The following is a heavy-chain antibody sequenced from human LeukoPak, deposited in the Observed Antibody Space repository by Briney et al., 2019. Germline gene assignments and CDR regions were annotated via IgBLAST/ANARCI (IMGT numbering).Heavy chain of an antibody. CDR3: ARDTTDYDSSGSNDY. CDR2: IYYSGST. D-gene: IGHD3-22*01. V-gene: IGHV4-39*07. J-gene: IGHJ4*02. Sequence: PSETLSLTCTVSGGSISSSSYYWGWIRQPPGKGLEWIGSIYYSGSTYYNPSLKSRVTISVDTSKNQFSLKLSSVTAADTAVYYCARDTTDYDSSGSNDYWGQGTLVTVSS. CDR1: GGSISSSSYY.